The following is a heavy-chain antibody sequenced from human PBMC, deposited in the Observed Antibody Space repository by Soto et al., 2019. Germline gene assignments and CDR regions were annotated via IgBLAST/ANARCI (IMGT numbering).Heavy chain of an antibody. D-gene: IGHD5-18*01. J-gene: IGHJ4*02. CDR2: INPSGGST. CDR1: GYTFTSYY. Sequence: ASVKRSFNASGYTFTSYYMHWVRQAHGQGLEWMGIINPSGGSTSYAQKFQGRVTMTRDTSTSTVYMELSSLRSEDTAVYYCARFGDSYGYFDYWGQGILVTVSS. V-gene: IGHV1-46*01. CDR3: ARFGDSYGYFDY.